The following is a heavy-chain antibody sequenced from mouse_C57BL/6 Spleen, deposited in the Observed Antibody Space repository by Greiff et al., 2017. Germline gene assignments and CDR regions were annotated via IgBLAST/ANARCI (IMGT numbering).Heavy chain of an antibody. CDR3: GRRSSRYGDY. V-gene: IGHV5-17*01. CDR2: ISSGSSTI. D-gene: IGHD1-1*01. Sequence: EVLLVESGGGLVKPGGSLKLSCAASGFTFSDYGMHWVRQAPEKGLEWVAYISSGSSTIYYADTVKGRFTISRDNATNTLFLQMTRLRSEDAAMXYCGRRSSRYGDYWGQGTSVTVSS. J-gene: IGHJ4*01. CDR1: GFTFSDYG.